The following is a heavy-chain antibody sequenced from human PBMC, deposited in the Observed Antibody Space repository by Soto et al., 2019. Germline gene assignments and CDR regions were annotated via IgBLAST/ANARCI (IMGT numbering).Heavy chain of an antibody. Sequence: QVQLQQWGAGLLKPSETLSLTCAVYGGSFSGYYWSWIRQPPGKGLEWFGEINHSGRTNYNPSLKSRVPISVDTSKNQFSLKLSSVTAAYTAVYYCARGDRFLEWLLYRSVLFDPWGQGSLVTVSS. J-gene: IGHJ5*02. CDR1: GGSFSGYY. D-gene: IGHD3-3*01. V-gene: IGHV4-34*01. CDR2: INHSGRT. CDR3: ARGDRFLEWLLYRSVLFDP.